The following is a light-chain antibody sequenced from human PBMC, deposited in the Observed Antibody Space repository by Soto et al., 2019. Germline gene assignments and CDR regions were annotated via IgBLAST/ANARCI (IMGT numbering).Light chain of an antibody. CDR1: QSVISRY. CDR3: QQYGSSPLYT. J-gene: IGKJ2*01. V-gene: IGKV3-20*01. CDR2: GAS. Sequence: EIVLTQSPGTLSLSPGERATLSCRASQSVISRYLAWYQQKPGQAPRLLIYGASSRATGIPDRFSGSGSGTDFTLTISRLEPEDFAVYYCQQYGSSPLYTFGQGTKLEIK.